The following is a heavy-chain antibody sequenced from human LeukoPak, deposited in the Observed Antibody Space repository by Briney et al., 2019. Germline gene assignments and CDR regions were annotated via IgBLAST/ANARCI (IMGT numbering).Heavy chain of an antibody. CDR1: GFTFSGSA. CDR2: IRSKANSYAT. V-gene: IGHV3-73*01. D-gene: IGHD6-13*01. CDR3: TAYIAAAGTGGDY. Sequence: PGGPLKLSCAASGFTFSGSAMHWVRQASGKGLEWVGRIRSKANSYATAYAASVKGRFTISRDDSKNTAYLQMNSLKTEDTAVYYCTAYIAAAGTGGDYWGQGTLVTVSS. J-gene: IGHJ4*02.